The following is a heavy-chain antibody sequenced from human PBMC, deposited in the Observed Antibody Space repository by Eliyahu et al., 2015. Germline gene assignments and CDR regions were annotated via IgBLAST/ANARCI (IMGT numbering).Heavy chain of an antibody. CDR2: IYSGGRT. D-gene: IGHD3-10*01. CDR3: ARVDYYAPRDD. Sequence: EVQLVESGGGLXQPGGSXXLSCAVSGFTVSNNYMSWVRQAPGKGLEWVSVIYSGGRTYYADSVKGRFTISRDSSKNTVYLQMNSLRAEDTAVYYCARVDYYAPRDDWGHGTLVTVSS. CDR1: GFTVSNNY. V-gene: IGHV3-53*01. J-gene: IGHJ4*01.